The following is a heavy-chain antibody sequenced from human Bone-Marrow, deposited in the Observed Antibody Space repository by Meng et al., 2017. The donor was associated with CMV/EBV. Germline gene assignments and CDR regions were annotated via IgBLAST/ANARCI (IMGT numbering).Heavy chain of an antibody. CDR1: GCY. CDR3: ARKRLGYCSSTSCYRRGWFDP. Sequence: GCYWSWIRQPPGKGLEWIGEINHSGSTNSNPSLKSRVTISVDTSKNQFSLKLSSVTAADTAVYYCARKRLGYCSSTSCYRRGWFDPWGQGTLVTVSS. V-gene: IGHV4-34*01. D-gene: IGHD2-2*02. CDR2: INHSGST. J-gene: IGHJ5*02.